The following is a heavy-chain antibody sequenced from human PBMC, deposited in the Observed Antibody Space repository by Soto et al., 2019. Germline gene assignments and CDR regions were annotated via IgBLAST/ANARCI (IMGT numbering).Heavy chain of an antibody. CDR1: GFTFSSYS. D-gene: IGHD6-19*01. CDR3: ARAGYSSGWDYFDY. Sequence: EVQLVESGGGLVQPGGSLRLSCAASGFTFSSYSMNWVRQAPGKGLEWVSYISSSSSTIYYADSVKGRFTISRDNAKNSLYLQMNSLRDEDTAVYYCARAGYSSGWDYFDYWGQGTLVTVSS. V-gene: IGHV3-48*02. CDR2: ISSSSSTI. J-gene: IGHJ4*02.